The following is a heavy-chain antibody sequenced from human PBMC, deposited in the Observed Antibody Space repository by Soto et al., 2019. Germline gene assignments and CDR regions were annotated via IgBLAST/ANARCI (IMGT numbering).Heavy chain of an antibody. J-gene: IGHJ6*02. D-gene: IGHD6-19*01. CDR3: ARAEQWLPSYYGMDV. Sequence: QVQLVESGGGVVQPGRSLRLSCAASGFTFSSYGMHWVRQAPGKGLEWVAVIWYDGSNKYYADSVKGRFTISRDNSKNTLYLQMNSLRAEDTAVYYCARAEQWLPSYYGMDVWGQGTTVTVSS. CDR1: GFTFSSYG. V-gene: IGHV3-33*01. CDR2: IWYDGSNK.